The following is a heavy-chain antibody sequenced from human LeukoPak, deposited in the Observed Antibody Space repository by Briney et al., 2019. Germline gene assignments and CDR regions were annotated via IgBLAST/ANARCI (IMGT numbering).Heavy chain of an antibody. Sequence: PGGSLRLSCAASGFTFSTYDMHWVRQPAGXXXEWVSTIGADAETYYPGSVRGRFTITRDNAKNTLHLQMNSLRAGDTAVYFCARGNWAYYASGIYGMDVWGQGTTVTVSS. CDR2: IGADAET. CDR3: ARGNWAYYASGIYGMDV. J-gene: IGHJ6*02. D-gene: IGHD3-10*01. V-gene: IGHV3-13*01. CDR1: GFTFSTYD.